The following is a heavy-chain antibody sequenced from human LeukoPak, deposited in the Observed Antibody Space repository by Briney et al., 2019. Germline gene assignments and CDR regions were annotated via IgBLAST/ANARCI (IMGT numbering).Heavy chain of an antibody. CDR3: AREGIVGVVITSYYYYYYMDV. D-gene: IGHD3-3*01. J-gene: IGHJ6*03. Sequence: TGGSLRLSCAASGFTFDDYGMSWVRHVPGKGLEWVSGINWNGGSTVYADSVKGRFTISRDNAKNSLYLQMNSLRAEDTALYYCAREGIVGVVITSYYYYYYMDVWGKGTTVTVSS. V-gene: IGHV3-20*04. CDR1: GFTFDDYG. CDR2: INWNGGST.